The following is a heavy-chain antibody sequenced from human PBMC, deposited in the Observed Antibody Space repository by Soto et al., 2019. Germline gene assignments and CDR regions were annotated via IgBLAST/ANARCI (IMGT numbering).Heavy chain of an antibody. V-gene: IGHV3-23*01. CDR2: SSGSGGST. Sequence: GGSLRRCWAAYGGKVSSYAMSWVRQAPGKGLEWVSVSSGSGGSTYYADSVKGRFTISRDNSKNTLYLQMNSLRAADPAVYYCSHDGSAMFLARDRAPNPYNWFDPWG. CDR3: SHDGSAMFLARDRAPNPYNWFDP. CDR1: GGKVSSYA. J-gene: IGHJ5*02. D-gene: IGHD3-10*02.